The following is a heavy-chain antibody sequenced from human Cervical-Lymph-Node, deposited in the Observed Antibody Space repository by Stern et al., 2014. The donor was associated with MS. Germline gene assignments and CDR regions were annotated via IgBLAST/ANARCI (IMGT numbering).Heavy chain of an antibody. V-gene: IGHV3-23*04. Sequence: EVQLVESGGDLVQPGMSLRLSCAPSGFTFSDYAMSWIRQAPGKGLEWISSISGSGGNTFYADSVKGRFTISRANSKNPRDLQMNSLRAEDSALYYCTKGFTVTGTGYGVDVWGQGTTVTVSS. D-gene: IGHD6-19*01. CDR3: TKGFTVTGTGYGVDV. J-gene: IGHJ6*02. CDR2: ISGSGGNT. CDR1: GFTFSDYA.